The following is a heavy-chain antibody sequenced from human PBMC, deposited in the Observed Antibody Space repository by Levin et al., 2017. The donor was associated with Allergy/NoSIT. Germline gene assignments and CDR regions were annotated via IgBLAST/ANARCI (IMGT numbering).Heavy chain of an antibody. J-gene: IGHJ6*03. CDR1: GYTFKNYG. CDR2: ISTHNGNT. V-gene: IGHV1-18*01. Sequence: ASVKVSCKASGYTFKNYGISWVRQAPGQGLEWMGWISTHNGNTNYAQSFQGRVTMTTDTSTSTADMELRSLISDDTAVYYCARFVVTPVSYFYMDVWGEGATVTVSS. D-gene: IGHD2-2*01. CDR3: ARFVVTPVSYFYMDV.